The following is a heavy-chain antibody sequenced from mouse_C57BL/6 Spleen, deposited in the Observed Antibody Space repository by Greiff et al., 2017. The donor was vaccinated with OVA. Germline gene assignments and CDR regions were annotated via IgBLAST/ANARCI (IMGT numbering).Heavy chain of an antibody. CDR2: IDPSDSYT. J-gene: IGHJ3*01. Sequence: QVQLQQPGAELVMPGASVKLSCKASGYTFTSYWMHRVKQRPGQGLEWIGEIDPSDSYTNYNQKFKGKSTLTVDKSSSTAYMQLSSLTSEDAAVYYCARLSSRPWFAYWGQGTLVTVSA. CDR3: ARLSSRPWFAY. D-gene: IGHD1-1*01. CDR1: GYTFTSYW. V-gene: IGHV1-69*01.